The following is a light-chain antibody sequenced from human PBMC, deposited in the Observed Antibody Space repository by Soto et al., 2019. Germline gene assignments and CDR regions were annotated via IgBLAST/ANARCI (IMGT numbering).Light chain of an antibody. J-gene: IGKJ2*01. V-gene: IGKV3-20*01. CDR1: QSVSSKY. CDR3: QHYDGSPRT. CDR2: GVF. Sequence: ETVLTQSPGTVSLSPGERATLSCTASQSVSSKYLAWYQHKPGQAPRLLIYGVFSRATGIPDRCSGGGSGTDFTLTISGLESEDSAVYYCQHYDGSPRTFGQGTKLES.